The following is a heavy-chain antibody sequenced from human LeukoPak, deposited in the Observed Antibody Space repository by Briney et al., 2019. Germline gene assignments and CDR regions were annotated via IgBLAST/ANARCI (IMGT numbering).Heavy chain of an antibody. CDR1: GGSISSYY. J-gene: IGHJ4*02. CDR3: AREDSSGYYVDY. Sequence: SETLSLTCTGSGGSISSYYWSWIRQPPGKGLEWIGYIYYSGSTNYNPSLKGRVTISVDTSKSQFSLKLSSVTAADTAVYYCAREDSSGYYVDYWGQGTLVTVSS. D-gene: IGHD3-22*01. CDR2: IYYSGST. V-gene: IGHV4-59*01.